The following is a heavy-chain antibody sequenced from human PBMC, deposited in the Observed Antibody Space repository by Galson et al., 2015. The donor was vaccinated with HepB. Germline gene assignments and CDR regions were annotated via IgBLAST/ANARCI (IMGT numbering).Heavy chain of an antibody. CDR2: INPDGTEI. CDR3: TKGGPYHDILAGYYHGRFEY. J-gene: IGHJ4*02. CDR1: GFILSNYW. V-gene: IGHV3-7*03. D-gene: IGHD3-9*01. Sequence: SLRLSCAVSGFILSNYWTGWVRQAPGKGLERVASINPDGTEIRYVDSAKGRFTISRDSAKNSLHLQLDSLRGEDTAECFCTKGGPYHDILAGYYHGRFEYWGQGTLVPVSS.